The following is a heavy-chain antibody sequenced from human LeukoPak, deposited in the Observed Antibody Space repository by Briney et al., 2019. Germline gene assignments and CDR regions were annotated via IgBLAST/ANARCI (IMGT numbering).Heavy chain of an antibody. CDR3: ARATTVTTFGRTFDY. D-gene: IGHD4-17*01. CDR1: GFSLSTRGMC. V-gene: IGHV2-70*11. CDR2: IDWDDDK. Sequence: SGPTLVNPTQTLTLTCTFSGFSLSTRGMCVSWIRQPPGKALEWLARIDWDDDKYYSTSLKTRLTISKDTSKNQVVLTMTNMDPVDTATYYCARATTVTTFGRTFDYWGQGTVVTVSS. J-gene: IGHJ4*02.